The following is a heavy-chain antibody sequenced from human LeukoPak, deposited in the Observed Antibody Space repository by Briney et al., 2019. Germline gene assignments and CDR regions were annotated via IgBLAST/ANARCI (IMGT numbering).Heavy chain of an antibody. CDR1: GYTFTDYY. CDR2: VNPNSGGT. D-gene: IGHD5-18*01. CDR3: ARARDSYSYGYNY. Sequence: ASVKVSCKASGYTFTDYYIHWVRQAPGQGLEWMGWVNPNSGGTNYAQKFQGRVTMTRDTSISTAYMELSRLRSDDTAVYYCARARDSYSYGYNYWGQGTLVTVSS. J-gene: IGHJ4*02. V-gene: IGHV1-2*02.